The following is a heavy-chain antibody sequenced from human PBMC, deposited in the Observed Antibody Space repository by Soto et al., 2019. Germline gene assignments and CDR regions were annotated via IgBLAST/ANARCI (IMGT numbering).Heavy chain of an antibody. J-gene: IGHJ6*01. CDR3: AKATAFGGSIIYGMEV. V-gene: IGHV3-23*01. CDR1: VFTFAGHA. D-gene: IGHD3-3*01. Sequence: VGSLRLSCAASVFTFAGHAMTWVRHAPGKGLEWVSAIGGSEDTTYFADSVRGRFTISRVNSKNTVYLQVNSLRVEDTAVYYCAKATAFGGSIIYGMEVWGQGTTVSVS. CDR2: IGGSEDTT.